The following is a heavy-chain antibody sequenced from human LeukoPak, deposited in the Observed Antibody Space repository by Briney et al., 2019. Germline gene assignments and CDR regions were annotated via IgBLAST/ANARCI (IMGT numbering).Heavy chain of an antibody. CDR3: AKVLHPDIVVVPAARDWYFDL. Sequence: GGSLRLSCAASGFTFSRYWMHWVRQAPGKGLVWVSRIESDGTTTTYADSVKGRFTISRDNAKNTLYLQMNSLRAEDTAVYYCAKVLHPDIVVVPAARDWYFDLWGRGTLVTVSS. J-gene: IGHJ2*01. CDR1: GFTFSRYW. V-gene: IGHV3-74*01. D-gene: IGHD2-2*01. CDR2: IESDGTTT.